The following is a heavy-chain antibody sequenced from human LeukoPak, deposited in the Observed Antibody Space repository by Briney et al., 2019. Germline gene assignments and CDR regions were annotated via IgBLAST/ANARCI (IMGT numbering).Heavy chain of an antibody. J-gene: IGHJ4*01. CDR1: GFTFSSYG. Sequence: GRSLRLSCAASGFTFSSYGMHWVRQAPDKGLEWVAVISYDGSNKYYADSVKGRFTISRDNSKNTLYLQMNSLRAEDTAVYYCAKDGSDCSSTSFYWLGDFDYR. CDR2: ISYDGSNK. D-gene: IGHD2-2*01. V-gene: IGHV3-30*18. CDR3: AKDGSDCSSTSFYWLGDFDY.